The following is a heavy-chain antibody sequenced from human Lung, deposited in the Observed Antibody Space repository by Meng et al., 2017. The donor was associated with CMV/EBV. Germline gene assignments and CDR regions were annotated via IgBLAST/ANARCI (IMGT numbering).Heavy chain of an antibody. Sequence: SGXXLVXPTETLTLTCTVSGFXLSNARMGVSWIRQPPGKALEWLAHIFSNDEKYYSTSLKSRLTISKETSKSQVVLTMTNMDPVDTATYYCARTGIAVAGTYYYYGMDVXGQGTTVTV. CDR3: ARTGIAVAGTYYYYGMDV. V-gene: IGHV2-26*01. CDR2: IFSNDEK. J-gene: IGHJ6*02. D-gene: IGHD6-19*01. CDR1: GFXLSNARMG.